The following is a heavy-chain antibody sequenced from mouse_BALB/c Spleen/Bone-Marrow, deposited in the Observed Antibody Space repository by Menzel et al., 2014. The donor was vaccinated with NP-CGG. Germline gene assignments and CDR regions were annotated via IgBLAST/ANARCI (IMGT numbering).Heavy chain of an antibody. J-gene: IGHJ3*01. Sequence: QVQLQQPGAELAKPGASVKMSCKASGYTFTIYWMHWVKQRPGQGLEWIGYINPSTGYTEYNQKFKDKATLTADKSSSTAYMQLSSLTSEDSAVYYCARYGGRSYDGFAYWVQGTLVTVSA. CDR2: INPSTGYT. D-gene: IGHD2-12*01. CDR3: ARYGGRSYDGFAY. CDR1: GYTFTIYW. V-gene: IGHV1-7*01.